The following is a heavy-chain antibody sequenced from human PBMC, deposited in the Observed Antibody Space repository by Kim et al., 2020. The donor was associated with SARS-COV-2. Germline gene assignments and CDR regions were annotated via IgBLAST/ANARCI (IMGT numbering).Heavy chain of an antibody. CDR1: GFTFSSYW. D-gene: IGHD3-22*01. CDR2: INSDGSST. J-gene: IGHJ4*02. CDR3: ARVSYYDSSGYYYGGGGLVDY. Sequence: GGSLRLSCAASGFTFSSYWMHWVRQAPGKGLVWVSRINSDGSSTSYADSVKGRFTISRDNAKNTLYLQMNSLRAEDTAVYYCARVSYYDSSGYYYGGGGLVDYWGQGTLVTVSS. V-gene: IGHV3-74*01.